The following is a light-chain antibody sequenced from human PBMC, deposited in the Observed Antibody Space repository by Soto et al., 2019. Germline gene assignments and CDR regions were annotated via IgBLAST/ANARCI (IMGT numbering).Light chain of an antibody. CDR3: QQYYTVPIT. V-gene: IGKV1-33*01. J-gene: IGKJ5*01. CDR2: DAS. CDR1: QDIGNY. Sequence: DIQMTQSPSSLSASVGDRVTITCRASQDIGNYLNWYLQKPGEAPKLLINDASSLEIGVPSRFIGSGSGTDFTFTISSLQPEDIATYYCQQYYTVPITFGQGTRLEI.